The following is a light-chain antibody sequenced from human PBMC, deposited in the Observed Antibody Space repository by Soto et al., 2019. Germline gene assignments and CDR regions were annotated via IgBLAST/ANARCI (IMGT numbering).Light chain of an antibody. Sequence: EILMTQSPATLSVSPGERATLSCRASQSVSSDLAWYQQRPGQAPRLLIYGASTRATGIPARFSGSGSGTEFTLTISSLKSEDFAVYYCQQYNNWPPGTFGQGTKVEIK. J-gene: IGKJ1*01. V-gene: IGKV3-15*01. CDR1: QSVSSD. CDR3: QQYNNWPPGT. CDR2: GAS.